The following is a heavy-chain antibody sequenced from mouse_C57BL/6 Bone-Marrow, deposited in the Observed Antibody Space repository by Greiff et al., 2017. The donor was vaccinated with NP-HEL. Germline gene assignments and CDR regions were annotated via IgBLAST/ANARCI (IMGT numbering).Heavy chain of an antibody. Sequence: QVQLQQSGAELVKPGASVKLSCKASGYTFTSYWMQWVKQRPGQGLEWIGEIDPSDSYTNYNQKFKGKATLTVDTSSSTAYMQLSSLTSEDSAVYYFAREVVYDYGGAYAMDYWGQGTSVTVSS. CDR2: IDPSDSYT. J-gene: IGHJ4*01. D-gene: IGHD2-4*01. CDR3: AREVVYDYGGAYAMDY. V-gene: IGHV1-50*01. CDR1: GYTFTSYW.